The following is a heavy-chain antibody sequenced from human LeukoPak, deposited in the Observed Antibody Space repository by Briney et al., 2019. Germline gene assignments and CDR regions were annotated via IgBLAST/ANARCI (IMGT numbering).Heavy chain of an antibody. Sequence: SETLSLTCTVSGGSISTFYWGWIRQPPGKGLEWLGKINYSGNTHHNPSLKSRVTISVDTSKNQFSLKLNSVTAADTAVYYCAKDTFLAYWGQGTLVTVSS. CDR3: AKDTFLAY. J-gene: IGHJ4*02. CDR1: GGSISTFY. CDR2: INYSGNT. V-gene: IGHV4-59*04. D-gene: IGHD3-3*01.